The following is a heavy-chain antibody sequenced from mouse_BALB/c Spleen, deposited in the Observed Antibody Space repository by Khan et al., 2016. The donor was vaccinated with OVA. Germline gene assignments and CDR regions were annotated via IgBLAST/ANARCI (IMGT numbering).Heavy chain of an antibody. CDR2: ISYSGST. Sequence: EVQLQESGPGLVKPSQSLSLTCTVTGYSITSGYGWNWIRQFPGNKLEWMGYISYSGSTNYKPSLKSRFSITRDTSKKQFFLQMNSVTTEDTATYYCARTARMKYWGQGTTLTVSS. CDR3: ARTARMKY. D-gene: IGHD1-2*01. J-gene: IGHJ2*01. V-gene: IGHV3-2*02. CDR1: GYSITSGYG.